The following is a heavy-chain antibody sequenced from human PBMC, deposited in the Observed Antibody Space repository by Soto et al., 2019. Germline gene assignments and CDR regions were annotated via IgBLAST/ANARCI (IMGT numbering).Heavy chain of an antibody. CDR1: GXTLTRYS. V-gene: IGHV3-21*06. Sequence: GSLRPSCAASGXTLTRYSMNWVRQAPGKGLEWASSISSTTNYIYYGDSMKGRFTISRDNAKNSLYLEMNSLRAEDTAVYYCARESEDLTSNFDYWGQGTLVTVSS. CDR2: ISSTTNYI. J-gene: IGHJ4*02. CDR3: ARESEDLTSNFDY.